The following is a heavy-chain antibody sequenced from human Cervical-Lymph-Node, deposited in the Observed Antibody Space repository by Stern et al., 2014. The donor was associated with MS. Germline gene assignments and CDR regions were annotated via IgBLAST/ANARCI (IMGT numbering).Heavy chain of an antibody. CDR2: IGTAGDT. Sequence: EVQLVESGGHLVQPGGSLRLSCAASGFTFSSYDMHWVRQATGKGLEWVSAIGTAGDTYYPGSVKGRFTISRENAKNSLYLQMNSLRAGDTAVYYCARGRRDKSGSYHLDYWGQGTLVTVSS. CDR3: ARGRRDKSGSYHLDY. D-gene: IGHD1-26*01. CDR1: GFTFSSYD. J-gene: IGHJ4*02. V-gene: IGHV3-13*01.